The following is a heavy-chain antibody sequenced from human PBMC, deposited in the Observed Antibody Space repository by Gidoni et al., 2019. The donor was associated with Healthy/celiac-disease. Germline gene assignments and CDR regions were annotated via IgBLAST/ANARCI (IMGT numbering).Heavy chain of an antibody. V-gene: IGHV4-31*02. CDR2: YSGST. Sequence: YSGSTYYNPSLKSRVTISVDTSKNQFSLKLSSVTAADTAVYYCARDKRGSGLLDYWGQGTLVTVSS. D-gene: IGHD3-10*01. CDR3: ARDKRGSGLLDY. J-gene: IGHJ4*02.